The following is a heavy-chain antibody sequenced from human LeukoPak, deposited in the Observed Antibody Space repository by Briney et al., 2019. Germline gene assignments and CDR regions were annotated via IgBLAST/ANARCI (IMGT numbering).Heavy chain of an antibody. CDR3: AEMYYG. V-gene: IGHV3-23*03. Sequence: GGSLRLSCAASGFTFSSYAMSWVRQAPGKGLDWVSVLYGGGSNYYADSVKGRFIISRDNSKNTLYLQMNSLRAEDTAVYYCAEMYYGWGQGTTVTVSS. D-gene: IGHD5-24*01. CDR2: LYGGGSN. J-gene: IGHJ6*02. CDR1: GFTFSSYA.